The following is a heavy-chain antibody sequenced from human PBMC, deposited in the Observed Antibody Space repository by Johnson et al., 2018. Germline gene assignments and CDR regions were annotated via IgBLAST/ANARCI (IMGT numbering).Heavy chain of an antibody. CDR2: ISWNSGSI. D-gene: IGHD3-22*01. Sequence: VQLVQSGGGLVQPARSLRLSCAASGFTFHNYAMHWVRQAPGKGLEWVSGISWNSGSIGYADSVEGRFTISRENAKNSLYLQMNSLGPVDTALYYCAKAPVGWLGEGAEFFQHGGQGTLVTVSS. CDR1: GFTFHNYA. CDR3: AKAPVGWLGEGAEFFQH. V-gene: IGHV3-9*01. J-gene: IGHJ1*01.